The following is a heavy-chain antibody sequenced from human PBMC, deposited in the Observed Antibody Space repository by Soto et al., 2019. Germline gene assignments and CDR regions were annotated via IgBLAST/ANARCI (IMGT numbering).Heavy chain of an antibody. Sequence: GESLKISCKGSGYSFTSYWISWVRQMPGEGLEWMGRIDPSDSYTNYSPSFQGHVTISADKCISTAYLQWSSLKASDTAMYYCAGGLKATCFGSIDGWGQGTLVNVSS. CDR3: AGGLKATCFGSIDG. D-gene: IGHD5-12*01. V-gene: IGHV5-10-1*01. CDR2: IDPSDSYT. J-gene: IGHJ6*02. CDR1: GYSFTSYW.